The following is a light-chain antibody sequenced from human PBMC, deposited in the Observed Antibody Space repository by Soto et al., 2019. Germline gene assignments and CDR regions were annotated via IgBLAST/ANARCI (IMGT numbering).Light chain of an antibody. Sequence: DIQMTQSPSSVSASVGDRVTITCRASQGISSWLAWYQQKPGKDPKRLLYAASSLQSGVPARFSGRGSGTDFTRTISSLQPEDLASYYCQQDNSFPITFGQGTRLEMK. CDR1: QGISSW. J-gene: IGKJ5*01. CDR2: AAS. CDR3: QQDNSFPIT. V-gene: IGKV1-12*01.